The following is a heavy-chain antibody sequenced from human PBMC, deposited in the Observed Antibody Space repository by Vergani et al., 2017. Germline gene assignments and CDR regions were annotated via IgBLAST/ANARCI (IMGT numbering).Heavy chain of an antibody. D-gene: IGHD3-9*01. J-gene: IGHJ4*02. V-gene: IGHV4-59*12. Sequence: QVQLQESGPGLVKPSETLSLTCTVSGGSISSYYWSWIRQPPGKGLEWIGYIYYSGSTNYNPSLKSRVTISVDTSKNQFSLKLSSVTAADTAVYYCARTYYDILTGLSPIDYWGQGTLVTVSS. CDR2: IYYSGST. CDR3: ARTYYDILTGLSPIDY. CDR1: GGSISSYY.